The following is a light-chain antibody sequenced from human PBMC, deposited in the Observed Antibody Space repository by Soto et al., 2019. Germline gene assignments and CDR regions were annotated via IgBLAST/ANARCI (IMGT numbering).Light chain of an antibody. J-gene: IGKJ4*01. V-gene: IGKV3-15*01. Sequence: EIVMTQSPATLSVSPGGRATLSCRASQSISGALAWYQQKPGQAPRLLIYGASTRATSFPARFSGSGSGTDFTLTISSLQSEDFAVYFCQQYDDWLRLTFGGGTKVDIK. CDR1: QSISGA. CDR3: QQYDDWLRLT. CDR2: GAS.